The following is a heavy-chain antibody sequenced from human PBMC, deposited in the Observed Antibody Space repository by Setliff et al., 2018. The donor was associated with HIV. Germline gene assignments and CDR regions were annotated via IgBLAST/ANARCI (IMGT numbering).Heavy chain of an antibody. Sequence: SETLSLTCTVSGGSISSGDYYWTWIRQPPGKGLEWIGYIYYSGNTYSNPSLKSRITISIDTSKNQSPLRLNSVTAADTAVYYCARGGCSGGSCYSGAFEIWGQGTMVTVSS. CDR1: GGSISSGDYY. D-gene: IGHD2-15*01. CDR3: ARGGCSGGSCYSGAFEI. V-gene: IGHV4-30-4*08. J-gene: IGHJ3*02. CDR2: IYYSGNT.